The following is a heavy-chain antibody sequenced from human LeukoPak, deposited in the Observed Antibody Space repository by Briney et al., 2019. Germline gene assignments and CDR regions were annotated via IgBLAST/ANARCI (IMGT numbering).Heavy chain of an antibody. V-gene: IGHV4-59*01. Sequence: SETLSLTCTVSGGSISSYYWSWIRQPPXXXXEWIGYIYXSGSTNYNPSLKSRVTISVDTSKNQFSLKLSSVTAADTAVYYCAREYLNSSGWYSPGYELYDIWGQGTMVTVSS. CDR2: IYXSGST. J-gene: IGHJ3*02. CDR1: GGSISSYY. D-gene: IGHD6-19*01. CDR3: AREYLNSSGWYSPGYELYDI.